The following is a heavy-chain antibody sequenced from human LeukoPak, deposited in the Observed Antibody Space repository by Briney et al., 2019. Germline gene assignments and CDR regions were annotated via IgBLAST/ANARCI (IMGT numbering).Heavy chain of an antibody. CDR3: ARDSRGAYDILTGYWDY. Sequence: PGGSLRLSCAASGFTFSSYSMNWVRQAPGKGLEWVSSISSSSSYIYYADSVKGRFTISRDNAKNSLYLQMNSLRAEDTAVYYCARDSRGAYDILTGYWDYWGQGTLVTVSS. CDR2: ISSSSSYI. CDR1: GFTFSSYS. V-gene: IGHV3-21*01. J-gene: IGHJ4*02. D-gene: IGHD3-9*01.